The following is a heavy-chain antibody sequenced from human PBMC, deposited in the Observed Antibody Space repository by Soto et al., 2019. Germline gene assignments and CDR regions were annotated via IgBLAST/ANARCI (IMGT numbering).Heavy chain of an antibody. Sequence: GGSLRLSCATSGFPFSDYYMSWIRQAPGKGLEWLSHISPKSTYRNYADSVKGRFTISRDNTKSSLFLQMNSLGVEDTAVYYCARGGGGGLFEHWGQGVLVTAPQ. CDR3: ARGGGGGLFEH. D-gene: IGHD2-21*01. V-gene: IGHV3-11*06. J-gene: IGHJ4*02. CDR2: ISPKSTYR. CDR1: GFPFSDYY.